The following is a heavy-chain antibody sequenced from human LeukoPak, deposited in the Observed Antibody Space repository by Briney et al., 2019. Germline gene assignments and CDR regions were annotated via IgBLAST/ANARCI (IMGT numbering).Heavy chain of an antibody. Sequence: PSETLSLTCTVSGGSISSSSYYWGWIRQSPGEGLEWIGTIYYSGTTYYNPSLGSRVTISLDTSKNQFSLKLTSVTAADTAVYYCARRSTKENGFDFWGQGTLVTVSS. V-gene: IGHV4-39*01. D-gene: IGHD1-1*01. CDR1: GGSISSSSYY. CDR2: IYYSGTT. CDR3: ARRSTKENGFDF. J-gene: IGHJ4*02.